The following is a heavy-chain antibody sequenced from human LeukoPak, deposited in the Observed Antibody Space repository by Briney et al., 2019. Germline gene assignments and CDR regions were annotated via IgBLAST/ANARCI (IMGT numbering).Heavy chain of an antibody. CDR2: ISSSGST. V-gene: IGHV4-61*02. CDR3: AKTAKYYYGSETYYFFEY. CDR1: GDSISSGDYY. Sequence: SQTLSLTCTVSGDSISSGDYYWSWIRQPAGKGLEWIGRISSSGSTTYNSSLKSRVTISLDTSQNQFSLKLTSVTPADTAVYYCAKTAKYYYGSETYYFFEYWGQGTLVTVSS. J-gene: IGHJ4*02. D-gene: IGHD3-10*01.